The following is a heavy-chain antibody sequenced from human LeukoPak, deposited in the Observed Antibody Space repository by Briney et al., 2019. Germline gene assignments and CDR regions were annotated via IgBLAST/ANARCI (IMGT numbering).Heavy chain of an antibody. Sequence: TGGSLRLSCAASGFTFSSYGMHWVRQAPGKGLEWVAVISYDGSNKYYADSVKGRFTISRDNSKNTLYLQMSSLRAEDTAVYYCARDGAAGTSFLYYYYYGMDVWGQGTTVTVSS. D-gene: IGHD6-13*01. CDR3: ARDGAAGTSFLYYYYYGMDV. V-gene: IGHV3-30*03. J-gene: IGHJ6*02. CDR1: GFTFSSYG. CDR2: ISYDGSNK.